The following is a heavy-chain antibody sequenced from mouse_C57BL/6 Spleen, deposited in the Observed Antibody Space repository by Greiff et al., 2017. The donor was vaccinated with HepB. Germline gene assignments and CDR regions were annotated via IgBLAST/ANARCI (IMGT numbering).Heavy chain of an antibody. CDR1: GYTFTSYT. CDR3: ARSGITTVVAPEI. V-gene: IGHV1-4*01. CDR2: INPSSGYT. Sequence: VQRVESGAELARPGASVKMSCKASGYTFTSYTMPWVKQRPGQGLEWIGYINPSSGYTKYNQKFKDKATLTADKSSSTAYMQLTSLTSEDSAVYYCARSGITTVVAPEIWGTGTTVTVSS. D-gene: IGHD1-1*01. J-gene: IGHJ1*03.